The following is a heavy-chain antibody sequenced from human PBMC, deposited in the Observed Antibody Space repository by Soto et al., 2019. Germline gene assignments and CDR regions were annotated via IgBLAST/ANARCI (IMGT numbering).Heavy chain of an antibody. CDR3: ARDPDSSGYYYFDY. CDR2: ISSYGGST. D-gene: IGHD3-22*01. Sequence: EVQLVESGGDLVQPGGSLRLSCAASGCTFSSCAMHWVRQAPGKGLEYVSAISSYGGSTYYANSVKSRFTISRDNSKNTLYIQMGSLRAEDIAVYYCARDPDSSGYYYFDYGGQGTLVTVSS. V-gene: IGHV3-64*01. J-gene: IGHJ4*02. CDR1: GCTFSSCA.